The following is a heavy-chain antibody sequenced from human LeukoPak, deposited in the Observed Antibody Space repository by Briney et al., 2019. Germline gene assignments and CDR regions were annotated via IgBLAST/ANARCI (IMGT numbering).Heavy chain of an antibody. J-gene: IGHJ4*02. Sequence: GGSLRLSCAASGFTFSSYAMSWVRQAPGKGLGWVSAISGSGGNTYYADSVKGRFTISRDNSKNTLYLQMNSLRAEDTAVYYCAKDGYPNSAGTTYFDYWGQGTLVTVSS. CDR3: AKDGYPNSAGTTYFDY. V-gene: IGHV3-23*01. D-gene: IGHD1-7*01. CDR2: ISGSGGNT. CDR1: GFTFSSYA.